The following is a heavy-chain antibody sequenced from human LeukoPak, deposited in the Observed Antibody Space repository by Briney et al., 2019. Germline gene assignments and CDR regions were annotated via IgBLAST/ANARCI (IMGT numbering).Heavy chain of an antibody. CDR3: ARGSRGPFITPRKYRYFDL. CDR1: GGSFSGYY. J-gene: IGHJ2*01. Sequence: SETLSLTCAVYGGSFSGYYWSWIRQPPGKGLEWIGEINHSGSTNYNPSLKSRVTISVDTSKNQFSLKLSSVTAADTAVYYCARGSRGPFITPRKYRYFDLWGRGTLVTVSS. V-gene: IGHV4-34*01. D-gene: IGHD3-10*01. CDR2: INHSGST.